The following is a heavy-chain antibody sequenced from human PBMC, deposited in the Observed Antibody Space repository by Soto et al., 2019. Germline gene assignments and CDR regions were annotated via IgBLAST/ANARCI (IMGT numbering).Heavy chain of an antibody. CDR1: GGSISSYY. D-gene: IGHD7-27*01. Sequence: SETLSLTCTVSGGSISSYYWSWIRQPPGKGLEWIGYICYSGSTNYNPSLKSRVTISVDTSKNQFSLKLSSVTAADTAVYYCARDPSCLGYCDYCGQGTMVTVSS. CDR3: ARDPSCLGYCDY. V-gene: IGHV4-59*01. J-gene: IGHJ4*02. CDR2: ICYSGST.